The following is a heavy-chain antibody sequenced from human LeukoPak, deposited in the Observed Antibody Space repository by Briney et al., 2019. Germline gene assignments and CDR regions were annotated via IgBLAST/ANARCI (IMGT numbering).Heavy chain of an antibody. CDR1: GFTFDDYA. CDR3: AMDSAWLPLKFDY. J-gene: IGHJ4*02. V-gene: IGHV3-9*01. Sequence: PGRSLRLSCAASGFTFDDYAMHWVRQAPGKGLEWVSGISWNSGSIGYADSVKGRFTISRDNSNNTLYLQMNNLRAEDTAVYYCAMDSAWLPLKFDYWGPGTLVAVST. CDR2: ISWNSGSI. D-gene: IGHD5-24*01.